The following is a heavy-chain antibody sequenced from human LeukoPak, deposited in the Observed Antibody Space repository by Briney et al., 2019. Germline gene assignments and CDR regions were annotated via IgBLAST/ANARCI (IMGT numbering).Heavy chain of an antibody. CDR2: MNPNSGNT. CDR1: GYTFTSYD. J-gene: IGHJ3*02. CDR3: ARAHSGSGDAFDI. V-gene: IGHV1-8*03. Sequence: ASVKVSCKASGYTFTSYDINWVRQATGQGLEWMGWMNPNSGNTGYAQKFQGRVTITRNTSISTAYMELSSLRSEDTAVYYCARAHSGSGDAFDIWGQGTMVTVSS. D-gene: IGHD1-26*01.